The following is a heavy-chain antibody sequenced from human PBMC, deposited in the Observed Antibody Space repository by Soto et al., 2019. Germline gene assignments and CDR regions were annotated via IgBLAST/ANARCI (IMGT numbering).Heavy chain of an antibody. Sequence: GGSLRLSCAASGFTFSSYAMSWVRQAPGKGLEWVSAISGSGGSTYYADSVKGRFTISRDNSKNTLYLQMNSLRAEDTAVYYCAKDRRIVVVPAAKGPIADYWGQGTLVTVSS. V-gene: IGHV3-23*01. CDR3: AKDRRIVVVPAAKGPIADY. CDR1: GFTFSSYA. J-gene: IGHJ4*02. D-gene: IGHD2-2*01. CDR2: ISGSGGST.